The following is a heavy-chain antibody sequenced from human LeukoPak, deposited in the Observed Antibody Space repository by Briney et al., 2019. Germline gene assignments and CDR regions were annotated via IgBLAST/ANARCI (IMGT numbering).Heavy chain of an antibody. CDR1: GHTFTGYY. CDR3: ARDYYYDAKSPGAFDI. D-gene: IGHD3-22*01. J-gene: IGHJ3*02. Sequence: ASVKVSCKASGHTFTGYYMHWVRQAPGQGLEWMGWINPNSGGTNYAQKFQGRVTMTRDTSISTAYMELSRLRSDDTAVYYCARDYYYDAKSPGAFDIWGQGTMVTVPS. V-gene: IGHV1-2*02. CDR2: INPNSGGT.